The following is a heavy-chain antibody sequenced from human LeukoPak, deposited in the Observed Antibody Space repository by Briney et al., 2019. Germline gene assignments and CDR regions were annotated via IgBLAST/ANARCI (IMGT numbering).Heavy chain of an antibody. J-gene: IGHJ4*02. CDR3: ARGAYYYGSGSYYQN. CDR2: INPNSGGT. Sequence: ASVKVSCKASGYTFTGYYMHWVRQAPGQGLEWMGWINPNSGGTNYAQKFQGRVTTTRDTSISTAYMELSRLRSDDTAVYYCARGAYYYGSGSYYQNWGQGTLVTVSS. CDR1: GYTFTGYY. V-gene: IGHV1-2*02. D-gene: IGHD3-10*01.